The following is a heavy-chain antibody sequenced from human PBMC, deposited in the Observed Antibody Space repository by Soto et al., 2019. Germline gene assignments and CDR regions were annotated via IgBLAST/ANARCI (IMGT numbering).Heavy chain of an antibody. CDR2: IDWDDDK. CDR3: ATGGYSSSSDSGIDAFDI. D-gene: IGHD6-6*01. J-gene: IGHJ3*02. Sequence: SGPTLANPPTPLGLTCTFSGCSLITSGMCVTWIRHRTRKPLEWLALIDWDDDKYYSTSLKTRLTISKDTSKNQVVLTMTNMDPVDTATYYCATGGYSSSSDSGIDAFDIWGQGTMVTVSS. CDR1: GCSLITSGMC. V-gene: IGHV2-70*01.